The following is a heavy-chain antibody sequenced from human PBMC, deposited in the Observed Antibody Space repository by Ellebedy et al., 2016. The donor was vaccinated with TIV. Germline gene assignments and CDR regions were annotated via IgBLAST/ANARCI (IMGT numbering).Heavy chain of an antibody. CDR3: VRFARKFRGSIISLSGLDV. CDR1: GDSITSHYW. V-gene: IGHV4-4*02. D-gene: IGHD3-10*01. J-gene: IGHJ6*02. CDR2: MHHSGST. Sequence: SETLSLTXAVSGDSITSHYWWSWVRQFPGKGLEWIGEMHHSGSTNSNPSLKSRVIISIDKSKNQFSLKLTSMTAADTAIYYCVRFARKFRGSIISLSGLDVWGPGTTVTVSS.